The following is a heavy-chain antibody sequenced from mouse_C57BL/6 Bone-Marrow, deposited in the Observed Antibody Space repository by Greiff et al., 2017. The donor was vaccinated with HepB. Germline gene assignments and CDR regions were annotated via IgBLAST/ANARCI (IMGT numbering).Heavy chain of an antibody. CDR1: GYTFTDYY. D-gene: IGHD1-1*01. J-gene: IGHJ2*01. CDR3: ARFQFITTVVADY. Sequence: VQLQQSGPELVKPGASVKISCKASGYTFTDYYMNWVKQSHGKSLEWIGDINPNNGGTSYNQKFKGKATLTVDKSSSTAYMELRSLTSEDSAVYYCARFQFITTVVADYWGQGTTLTVSS. V-gene: IGHV1-26*01. CDR2: INPNNGGT.